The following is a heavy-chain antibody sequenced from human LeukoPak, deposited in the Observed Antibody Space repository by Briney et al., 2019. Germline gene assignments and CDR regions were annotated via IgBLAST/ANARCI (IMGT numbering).Heavy chain of an antibody. Sequence: ASVKVSCKVSGYNLTELSMHWVRQAPGKGLEWMGGFDPEDGETIYAQKFQGRVTMTEDTSTDTAYMELSSLRSEDTAVYYCATASMIVVVSFSTDAFDIWGQGTMVTVSS. V-gene: IGHV1-24*01. D-gene: IGHD3-22*01. J-gene: IGHJ3*02. CDR3: ATASMIVVVSFSTDAFDI. CDR1: GYNLTELS. CDR2: FDPEDGET.